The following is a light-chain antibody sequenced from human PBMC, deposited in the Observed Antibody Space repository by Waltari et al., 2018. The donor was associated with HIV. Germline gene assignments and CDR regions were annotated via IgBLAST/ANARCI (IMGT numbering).Light chain of an antibody. CDR2: KAS. CDR1: QSISSW. Sequence: DIQVTQSPSTLSASVGDRVTITCRASQSISSWLAWYQKKPGRAAKLLIYKASFLESGVPSRFSGSGSGTEFTLTISSLQPDDFATYYCQHYNSFSGLWTFGQGTKVEIK. J-gene: IGKJ1*01. V-gene: IGKV1-5*03. CDR3: QHYNSFSGLWT.